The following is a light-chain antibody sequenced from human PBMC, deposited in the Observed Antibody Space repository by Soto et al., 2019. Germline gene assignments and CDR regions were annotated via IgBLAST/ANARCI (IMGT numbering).Light chain of an antibody. CDR3: QQDYNYPRT. V-gene: IGKV1-6*01. Sequence: AIQMTQSPSSLSASVGDRVTITCRASHGIRNALGWYQQKPGKAPKLLIYAASRLQIGIPSRFSGSRSGTDFKLAISSLQPDAFATYYGQQDYNYPRTLGQGTKVEIK. CDR2: AAS. J-gene: IGKJ1*01. CDR1: HGIRNA.